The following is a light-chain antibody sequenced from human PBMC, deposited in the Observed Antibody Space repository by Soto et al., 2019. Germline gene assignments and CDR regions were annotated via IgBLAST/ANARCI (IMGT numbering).Light chain of an antibody. J-gene: IGKJ1*01. CDR2: ATF. V-gene: IGKV1-17*01. CDR3: LQCTSNPRT. CDR1: QAIRYD. Sequence: DIQRTYSASSLSASVVCRVAISCRASQAIRYDLGWYQQKPGTAPKRLIYATFTLQSGVTSRFSGSGAGTEFTLTINSLQPEDFATYYCLQCTSNPRTLGQGTQLDIK.